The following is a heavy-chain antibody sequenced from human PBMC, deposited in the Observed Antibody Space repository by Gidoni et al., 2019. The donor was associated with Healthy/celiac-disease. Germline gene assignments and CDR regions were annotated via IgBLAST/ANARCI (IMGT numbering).Heavy chain of an antibody. Sequence: EVQLLVLGAGSVKSGGSLNRSFAAPVLPVGGSAMHWVRQASGKGLEWIGRIRSKANSYATAYAASVKGRFTISRDDSKNTAYLQMNSLKTEDTAVYYCTRSPIVVVRPDGMDVWGQGTTVTVSS. CDR3: TRSPIVVVRPDGMDV. J-gene: IGHJ6*02. V-gene: IGHV3-73*02. CDR1: VLPVGGSA. D-gene: IGHD2-15*01. CDR2: IRSKANSYAT.